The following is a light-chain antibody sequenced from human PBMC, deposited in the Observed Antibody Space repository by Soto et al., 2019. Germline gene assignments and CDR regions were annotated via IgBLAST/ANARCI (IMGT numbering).Light chain of an antibody. CDR2: NNN. CDR3: AAWDDSLNGLV. J-gene: IGLJ1*01. V-gene: IGLV1-44*01. Sequence: QSVLTQPPSASGTHGQRVTISCSGSSSNIGSNTVNWYQQLPGTAPKLLIYNNNQRPSGVPDRFSGSKSGTSASLAISGLQSEDEADYYCAAWDDSLNGLVFGTGTKLTVL. CDR1: SSNIGSNT.